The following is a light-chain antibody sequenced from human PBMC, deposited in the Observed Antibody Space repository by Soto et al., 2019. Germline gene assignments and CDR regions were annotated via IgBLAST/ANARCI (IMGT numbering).Light chain of an antibody. Sequence: EIVLTQSPGTLSLSPGERATLSCRASQSISSTYLAWYRQRPGQAPRLLIYAASSRATGMPDRFSGSGSGTDFTLTISRLEPEDVAVYYCQQYYASAWTFGQGTRVEIK. V-gene: IGKV3-20*01. CDR3: QQYYASAWT. J-gene: IGKJ1*01. CDR2: AAS. CDR1: QSISSTY.